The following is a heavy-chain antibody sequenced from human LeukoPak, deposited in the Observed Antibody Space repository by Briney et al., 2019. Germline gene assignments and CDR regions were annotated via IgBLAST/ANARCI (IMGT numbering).Heavy chain of an antibody. Sequence: GGSLRLSCAASRFTCSDYWMSWVRQAPGKGLEGVANIKQDGSEKYYVDSVKGRFTISRDNAKNSLFLQMNSLRAEDTSVYYCARGDSRGAARSYGDYQATEYWGQGTLVTVSS. CDR3: ARGDSRGAARSYGDYQATEY. J-gene: IGHJ1*01. CDR2: IKQDGSEK. CDR1: RFTCSDYW. V-gene: IGHV3-7*01. D-gene: IGHD4-17*01.